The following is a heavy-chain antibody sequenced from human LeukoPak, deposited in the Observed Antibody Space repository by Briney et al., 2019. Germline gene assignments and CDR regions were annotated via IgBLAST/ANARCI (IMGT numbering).Heavy chain of an antibody. J-gene: IGHJ6*03. CDR2: ISSSGSTI. D-gene: IGHD2-2*02. Sequence: GGSLRLSCAASGFTFSDYYMSWIRQAPGKGLEWVSYISSSGSTIYYADSVKGRFTISRDNAKNSLYLQMNSLRAEDTAVYYCARDVVVVPAAILTNYYYYYMDVWGKGTTVTVSS. CDR1: GFTFSDYY. V-gene: IGHV3-11*04. CDR3: ARDVVVVPAAILTNYYYYYMDV.